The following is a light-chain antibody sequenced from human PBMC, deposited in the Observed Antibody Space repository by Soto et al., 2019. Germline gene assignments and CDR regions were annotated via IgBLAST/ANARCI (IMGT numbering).Light chain of an antibody. CDR2: AAS. Sequence: DVQMTQSPSSLSASVGDRVTITCRASQDINSYLAWYQQKPGNAPKSLIYAASSLQTGVPSRFSGSESGKDFTLTISNLQPEDSATYYRQQYNIYPLTFGGGTKVEIK. V-gene: IGKV1D-16*01. CDR3: QQYNIYPLT. CDR1: QDINSY. J-gene: IGKJ4*01.